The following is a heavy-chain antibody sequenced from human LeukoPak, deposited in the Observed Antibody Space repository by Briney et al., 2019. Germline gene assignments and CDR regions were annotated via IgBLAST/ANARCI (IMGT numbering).Heavy chain of an antibody. Sequence: PSETLSLTCTVSGGSISTYYWTWIRQHPGKGLEWIGYIYYSGSTNYNPSLKSRVTLSVHTSKNQFSLRLSSVTAADTAIYYCARRRLGDAFDVWGQGTMVAVSS. CDR1: GGSISTYY. D-gene: IGHD3-16*01. CDR2: IYYSGST. CDR3: ARRRLGDAFDV. J-gene: IGHJ3*01. V-gene: IGHV4-59*08.